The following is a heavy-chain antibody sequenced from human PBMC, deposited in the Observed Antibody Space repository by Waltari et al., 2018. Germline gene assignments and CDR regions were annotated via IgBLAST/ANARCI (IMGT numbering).Heavy chain of an antibody. J-gene: IGHJ3*02. CDR1: GYTFSNYD. CDR3: AREAWAFDI. CDR2: MNPNNGNT. Sequence: QVQLVQSGAEVKKPGASVKVSCKASGYTFSNYDLHWVRQATGQRLEWMGWMNPNNGNTGYSQEFQGRVTMTRDTSKDTAYMDLSSLRSEDTAVYYCAREAWAFDIWGQGTMVSVSS. D-gene: IGHD2-21*01. V-gene: IGHV1-8*01.